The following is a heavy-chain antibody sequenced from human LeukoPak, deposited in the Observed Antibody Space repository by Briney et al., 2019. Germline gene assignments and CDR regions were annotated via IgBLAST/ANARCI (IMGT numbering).Heavy chain of an antibody. J-gene: IGHJ4*02. Sequence: GGSLRLSCAASGFTFSSYWMHWVRQAPGKGLVWVSRINSDGSSTSYADSVKGRFTISRDNAKNTLYLQMNSLRVEDTAVYYCARDPDHGAVDYWGQGTLVTVSS. V-gene: IGHV3-74*01. CDR1: GFTFSSYW. CDR2: INSDGSST. D-gene: IGHD3-16*01. CDR3: ARDPDHGAVDY.